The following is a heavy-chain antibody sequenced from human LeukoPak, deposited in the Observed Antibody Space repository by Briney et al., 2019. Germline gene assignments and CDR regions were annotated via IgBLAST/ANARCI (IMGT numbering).Heavy chain of an antibody. J-gene: IGHJ4*02. CDR3: AKDGLWFGESQYYFDS. D-gene: IGHD3-10*01. CDR1: GFTFDDYA. Sequence: PGGSLRLSCAASGFTFDDYAMHWVRQVPGKGLEWVSTINGYGATTYYADSVKGRFTISRDNSNNTLYLHLHSLRAEDTAVYYCAKDGLWFGESQYYFDSWGQGTLVTVSS. CDR2: INGYGATT. V-gene: IGHV3-23*01.